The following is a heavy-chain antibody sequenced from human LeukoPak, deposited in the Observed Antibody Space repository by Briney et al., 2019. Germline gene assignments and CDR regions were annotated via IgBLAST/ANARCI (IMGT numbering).Heavy chain of an antibody. V-gene: IGHV3-48*01. CDR1: GFTFSSYS. D-gene: IGHD6-13*01. Sequence: PGGSLRLSCAASGFTFSSYSMNWVRQAPGKGLEWVSYITSSSSTIYYADSVKGRFTISRDNAKNSLYLQMNSLRAEDTAVYYCARDRGGSSWPSGYFQHWGQGTLVTVSS. J-gene: IGHJ1*01. CDR3: ARDRGGSSWPSGYFQH. CDR2: ITSSSSTI.